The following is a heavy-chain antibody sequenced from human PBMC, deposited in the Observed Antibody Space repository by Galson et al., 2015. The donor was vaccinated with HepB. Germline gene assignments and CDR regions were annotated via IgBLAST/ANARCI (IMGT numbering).Heavy chain of an antibody. V-gene: IGHV3-21*01. CDR3: VRDPPLGTPFDH. J-gene: IGHJ4*02. CDR2: IDSSSSYT. CDR1: GFTFSSYN. Sequence: SLRLSCAASGFTFSSYNMNWVRQAPGKGLEWVASIDSSSSYTYYADSLKGRFTISRDNAKNSLYLQMNSLRPEDTAVYYCVRDPPLGTPFDHWGQGTLFTVSS. D-gene: IGHD7-27*01.